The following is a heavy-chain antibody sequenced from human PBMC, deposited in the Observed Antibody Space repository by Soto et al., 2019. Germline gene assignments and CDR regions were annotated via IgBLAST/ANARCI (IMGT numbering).Heavy chain of an antibody. CDR1: GFTVSSNY. Sequence: PGGSLRLSCAASGFTVSSNYMSWVRQAPGKGLEWVSVIYSGGSTYYADSVKGRFTISRDNFKNTLYLQMNSLRAEDTAVYYCARDPIVVVPAAIEPTDYWGQGTLVTVSS. J-gene: IGHJ4*02. CDR2: IYSGGST. D-gene: IGHD2-2*02. V-gene: IGHV3-66*01. CDR3: ARDPIVVVPAAIEPTDY.